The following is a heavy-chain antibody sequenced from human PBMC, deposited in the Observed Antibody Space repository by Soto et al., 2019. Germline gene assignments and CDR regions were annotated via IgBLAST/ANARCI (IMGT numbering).Heavy chain of an antibody. V-gene: IGHV4-59*01. Sequence: PXATLSLTFTVSGGSISSYYLSWIGQPPGKGLEWIGYIYYSGSTNYNPSLKSRVTISVDTSKNQFSLKLSSVTAADTAVYYCARDNSRDYGDYGGFDSWGQGTLVTVSS. CDR1: GGSISSYY. D-gene: IGHD4-17*01. J-gene: IGHJ4*02. CDR3: ARDNSRDYGDYGGFDS. CDR2: IYYSGST.